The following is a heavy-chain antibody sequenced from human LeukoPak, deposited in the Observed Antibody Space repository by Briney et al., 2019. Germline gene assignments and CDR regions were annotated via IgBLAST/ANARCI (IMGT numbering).Heavy chain of an antibody. V-gene: IGHV3-23*01. CDR1: GFTLSSYT. Sequence: GGSLRLSCAASGFTLSSYTMSWVRQAPGKGLEWVSTITTSDGNTYYADSVKGRFTVSRDNSKNTLFLQMNSLRAEDTAVYYCAKDGGLWVSAHWGDSWGRGTLVTVSS. CDR3: AKDGGLWVSAHWGDS. J-gene: IGHJ4*02. CDR2: ITTSDGNT. D-gene: IGHD7-27*01.